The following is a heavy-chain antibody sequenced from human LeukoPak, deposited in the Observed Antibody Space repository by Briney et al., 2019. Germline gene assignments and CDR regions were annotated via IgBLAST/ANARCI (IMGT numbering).Heavy chain of an antibody. D-gene: IGHD3-16*01. J-gene: IGHJ4*02. Sequence: ASVKVSCKASRYTFTGYYVHWVRQARGQGLEWMGWVNTNSGGTNYAQKFQGRVTMTRDTSISTAYMDLSRLTSDDTAVYYCARGGTAPIWGQGTLVTVSS. CDR3: ARGGTAPI. CDR2: VNTNSGGT. CDR1: RYTFTGYY. V-gene: IGHV1-2*02.